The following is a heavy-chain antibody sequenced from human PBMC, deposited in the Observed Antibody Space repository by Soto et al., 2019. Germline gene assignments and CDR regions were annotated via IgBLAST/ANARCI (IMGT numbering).Heavy chain of an antibody. CDR3: AKGLASEKVDS. Sequence: PSETLSLTRTVSAGSVNPYHYYCSWIRQPPGKGLECIGHIYEHGKTYTYPSLTTRLTISVDTSKNQFSLKLNSVTAADTAIYYCAKGLASEKVDSWGQGTLVTVS. CDR2: IYEHGKT. V-gene: IGHV4-30-4*01. D-gene: IGHD3-10*01. J-gene: IGHJ4*02. CDR1: AGSVNPYHYY.